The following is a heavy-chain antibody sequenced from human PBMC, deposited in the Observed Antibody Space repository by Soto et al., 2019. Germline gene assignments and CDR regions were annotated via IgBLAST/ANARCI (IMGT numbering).Heavy chain of an antibody. CDR2: ISGYNGKT. D-gene: IGHD1-7*01. J-gene: IGHJ6*02. V-gene: IGHV1-18*01. CDR3: ARAGLGVPGTGYGMDV. Sequence: QVQLVQSGSEVKKPGASVKVSCKASGYSFTSYGISWVRQAPGQGLEWMGWISGYNGKTNYAQKLKGRVTMTTDTSTSTAYMEVRSLRSDYTAVYYCARAGLGVPGTGYGMDVWGQGTTVTVSS. CDR1: GYSFTSYG.